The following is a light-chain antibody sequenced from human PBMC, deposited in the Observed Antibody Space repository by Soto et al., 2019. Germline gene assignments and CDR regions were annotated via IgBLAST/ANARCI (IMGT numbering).Light chain of an antibody. CDR1: SSNIGRNA. CDR3: AAWDGSLNAYV. CDR2: TDN. Sequence: QSVLTQPPSASGTPGQRVTISCSGSSSNIGRNAVNWYQQFPGTAPKLLIYTDNQRPSGVPDRFSGSKSGTSASLAISGLQSEDEADYFCAAWDGSLNAYVFGTGTKLTVL. J-gene: IGLJ1*01. V-gene: IGLV1-44*01.